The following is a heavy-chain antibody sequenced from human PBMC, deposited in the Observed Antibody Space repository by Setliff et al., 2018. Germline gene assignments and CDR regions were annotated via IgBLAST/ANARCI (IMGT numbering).Heavy chain of an antibody. J-gene: IGHJ6*03. CDR2: IYSGGSST. D-gene: IGHD4-17*01. V-gene: IGHV3-23*03. CDR3: AKDLGDDGHYYYYMDV. Sequence: GGSLRLSCAASGFTFSSYAMSWVRQAPGKGLEWVSVIYSGGSSTYYADSVKGRFTISRDNSKNTLYLQMNSLRAEDTAVYYCAKDLGDDGHYYYYMDVWGKGTTVTVSS. CDR1: GFTFSSYA.